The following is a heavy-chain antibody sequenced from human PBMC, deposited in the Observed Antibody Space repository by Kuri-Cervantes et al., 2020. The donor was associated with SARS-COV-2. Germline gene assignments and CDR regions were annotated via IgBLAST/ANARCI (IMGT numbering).Heavy chain of an antibody. D-gene: IGHD2-15*01. CDR3: AKDLGVVVVAATYFDY. J-gene: IGHJ4*02. Sequence: SLKISCAASGFTFDDYAMHWVRQALGKGLEWVSGISWNSGSIGYADSVKGRFTISRDNSKNTLYLQMNSLRAEDTAVYYCAKDLGVVVVAATYFDYWGRGTLVTVSS. CDR2: ISWNSGSI. CDR1: GFTFDDYA. V-gene: IGHV3-9*01.